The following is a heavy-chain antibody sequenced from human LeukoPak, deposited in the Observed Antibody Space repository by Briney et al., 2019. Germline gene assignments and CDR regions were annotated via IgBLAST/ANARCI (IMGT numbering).Heavy chain of an antibody. CDR1: GGSISSGGYY. V-gene: IGHV4-31*03. Sequence: SETLSLTCTVSGGSISSGGYYWSWIRQHPGKGLGWIGYIYYSGSTYYNPSLKSRVTISVDTSKNQFSLKLSSVTAADTAVYYCARAYGSSWYLDYWGQGTLVTVSS. CDR2: IYYSGST. D-gene: IGHD6-13*01. CDR3: ARAYGSSWYLDY. J-gene: IGHJ4*02.